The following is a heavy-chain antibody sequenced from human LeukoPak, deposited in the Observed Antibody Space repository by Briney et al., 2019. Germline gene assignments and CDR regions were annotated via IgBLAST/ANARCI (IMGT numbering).Heavy chain of an antibody. CDR3: ARDPSWLAENYYFDY. J-gene: IGHJ4*02. CDR2: IWYDGSNK. D-gene: IGHD5-24*01. Sequence: PGMSLRLSCAASGFTFSSYGMHWVRQAPGKGLEWVAVIWYDGSNKYYADSVKGRFTISRDNSKNTLYLQMNSLRAEDTAVYYCARDPSWLAENYYFDYWGQGTLVTVSS. V-gene: IGHV3-33*01. CDR1: GFTFSSYG.